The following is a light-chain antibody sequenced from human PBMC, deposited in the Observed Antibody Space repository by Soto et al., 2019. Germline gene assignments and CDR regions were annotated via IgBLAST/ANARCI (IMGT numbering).Light chain of an antibody. CDR1: QSFRGL. J-gene: IGKJ5*01. Sequence: EVVLTQSPVTLSLSPGERATLSCRASQSFRGLLAWYQQKPGQAPRLLIYVAYNRATGIPPRFSGSGSGTDFTLTISSLEPEDSAVYYCQQRHMWPNTFGQGTRLEIK. CDR3: QQRHMWPNT. CDR2: VAY. V-gene: IGKV3-11*01.